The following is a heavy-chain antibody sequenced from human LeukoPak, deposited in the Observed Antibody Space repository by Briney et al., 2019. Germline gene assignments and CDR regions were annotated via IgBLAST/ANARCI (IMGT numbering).Heavy chain of an antibody. CDR1: GFTFNTYW. Sequence: GESLRLSCAASGFTFNTYWMSWVRQAPGKGLEWVANIKQDGSEKHYLDSVKGRFTISRDNAKNSLYLEMNSLRAEDTAVYYCARERREYSGSYRIFDYWGQGTLVTVSS. CDR3: ARERREYSGSYRIFDY. J-gene: IGHJ4*02. CDR2: IKQDGSEK. V-gene: IGHV3-7*01. D-gene: IGHD1-26*01.